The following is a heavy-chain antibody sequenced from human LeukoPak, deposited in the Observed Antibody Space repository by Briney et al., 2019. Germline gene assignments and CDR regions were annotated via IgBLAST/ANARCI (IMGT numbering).Heavy chain of an antibody. V-gene: IGHV3-23*01. CDR3: ARDAGSQWLVGNWFDP. J-gene: IGHJ5*02. CDR1: GFTFSSYA. D-gene: IGHD6-19*01. CDR2: ISGSGGST. Sequence: GGSLRLSCAASGFTFSSYAMSWVRQAPGKGLEWVSVISGSGGSTDYADSVKGRFTISRDNAKNSLYLQMNSLRAEDTAVYFCARDAGSQWLVGNWFDPWGQGTLVTVSS.